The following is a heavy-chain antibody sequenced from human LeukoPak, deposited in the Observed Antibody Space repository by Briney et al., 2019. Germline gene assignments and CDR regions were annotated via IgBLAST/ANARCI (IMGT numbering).Heavy chain of an antibody. CDR3: ARALTGYAFDI. V-gene: IGHV4-61*01. J-gene: IGHJ3*02. D-gene: IGHD7-27*01. Sequence: SETLSLTCTVSGGSVSSGSSYWSWIRQPPGKGLEWIGYIYYSGSTNYNPSLKTRVTISVDTSKNQFSLKLSSVTAADTAVYYCARALTGYAFDIWGQGTMVTVSS. CDR1: GGSVSSGSSY. CDR2: IYYSGST.